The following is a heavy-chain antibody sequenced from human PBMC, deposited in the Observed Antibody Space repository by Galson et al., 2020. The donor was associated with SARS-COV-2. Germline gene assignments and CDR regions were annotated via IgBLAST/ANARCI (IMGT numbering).Heavy chain of an antibody. V-gene: IGHV1-58*01. CDR3: AAFVGNNPAY. D-gene: IGHD1-26*01. J-gene: IGHJ4*02. CDR1: GFSFTASA. Sequence: SVKVSCKTSGFSFTASAVQWVRQARGHRLEWLGWIVVGSGKTNYAQKFQERVTITRDMSTSTAYMEMSSLRSEDTAVYYCAAFVGNNPAYWGQGTLVTVSS. CDR2: IVVGSGKT.